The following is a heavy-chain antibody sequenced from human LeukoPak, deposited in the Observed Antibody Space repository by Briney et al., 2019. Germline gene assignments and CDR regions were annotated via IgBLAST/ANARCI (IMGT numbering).Heavy chain of an antibody. J-gene: IGHJ4*02. V-gene: IGHV3-30*19. CDR2: IWYDGSNK. Sequence: GGSLRLSCAASGSTFSSYGMHWVRQAPGKGLEWVAVIWYDGSNKYYADSVKGRFTISRDNSKNTLYLQMNSLRAEDTAVYYCARGPTVTTLDYWGQGTLVTVSS. CDR3: ARGPTVTTLDY. CDR1: GSTFSSYG. D-gene: IGHD4-17*01.